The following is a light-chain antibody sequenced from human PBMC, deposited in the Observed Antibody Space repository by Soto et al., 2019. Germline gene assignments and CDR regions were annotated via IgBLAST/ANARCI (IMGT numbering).Light chain of an antibody. CDR1: EDVSRW. CDR3: QQAIVFPRS. CDR2: GAT. J-gene: IGKJ2*01. V-gene: IGKV1D-12*01. Sequence: DIQMTQSPSYVYASVGDTVTFTCRASEDVSRWLGWYQQKPGRAPSLLIFGATSLQDGVPSRFRDTASGTHFTLTINGVQPDDFATYFCQQAIVFPRSFGQGTKLDFK.